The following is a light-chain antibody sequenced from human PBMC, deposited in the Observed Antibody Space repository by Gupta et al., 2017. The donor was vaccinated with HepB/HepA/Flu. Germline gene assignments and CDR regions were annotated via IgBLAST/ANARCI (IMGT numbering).Light chain of an antibody. CDR1: SSDVGSYNL. CDR2: EVT. J-gene: IGLJ2*01. CDR3: CSYANRRV. V-gene: IGLV2-23*02. Sequence: QSALTQPASVSGSPGQSITISCTGTSSDVGSYNLVSWYQQHPGRAPKRRIYEVTKRPSGVSNRFSGSKSGNTDSLTISGLQAEDDADYYCCSYANRRVVGGGNKL.